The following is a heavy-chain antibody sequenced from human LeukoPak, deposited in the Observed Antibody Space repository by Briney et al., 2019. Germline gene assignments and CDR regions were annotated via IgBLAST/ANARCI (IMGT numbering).Heavy chain of an antibody. D-gene: IGHD2-2*01. J-gene: IGHJ4*02. CDR3: ATVRRYCSSTSCYDFDY. CDR1: GGSISSYY. V-gene: IGHV4-59*01. Sequence: PSETLSLTCTVSGGSISSYYWSWIRQPPGKGLEWIGYIYYSGSTNYNPSLTSRVTISVDTSKNQFSLKLSSVTAADTAVYYCATVRRYCSSTSCYDFDYWGQGTLVTVSS. CDR2: IYYSGST.